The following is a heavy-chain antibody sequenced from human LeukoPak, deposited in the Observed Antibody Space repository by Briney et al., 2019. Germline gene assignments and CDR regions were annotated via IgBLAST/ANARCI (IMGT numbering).Heavy chain of an antibody. D-gene: IGHD6-13*01. CDR1: GGTLSSYA. Sequence: SVKVSCKASGGTLSSYAISWVRQAPGQGLEWMGGIIPIFGTANYAQKFQGRVTITTDESTSTAYMELSSLRSEDTAVYYCAREVSGAAAWWFDPWGQGTLVTVSS. CDR2: IIPIFGTA. V-gene: IGHV1-69*05. CDR3: AREVSGAAAWWFDP. J-gene: IGHJ5*02.